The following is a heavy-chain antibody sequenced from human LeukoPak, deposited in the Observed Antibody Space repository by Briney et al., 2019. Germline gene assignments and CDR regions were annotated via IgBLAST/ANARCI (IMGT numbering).Heavy chain of an antibody. CDR1: GFDFGGACG. CDR2: ISGGGETT. Sequence: GDPLRLSCATSGFDFGGACGMGWVRQAPEKGLEWVSTISGGGETTHYADSVKGRLTISRDNARNTLYLQIDRLRPEDTAIYYCVREAGCGWPLDYWGRGTLVTVSS. J-gene: IGHJ4*02. D-gene: IGHD6-19*01. CDR3: VREAGCGWPLDY. V-gene: IGHV3-23*01.